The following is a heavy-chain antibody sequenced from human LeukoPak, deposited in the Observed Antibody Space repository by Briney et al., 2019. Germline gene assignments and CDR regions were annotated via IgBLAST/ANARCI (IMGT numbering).Heavy chain of an antibody. V-gene: IGHV4-59*01. CDR2: IYYSGST. J-gene: IGHJ4*02. CDR1: GGSISSYY. Sequence: SETLSLTCIVSGGSISSYYWSWIRLPPGKGLEWIGYIYYSGSTNYNPSLKSRVTISVDTSKNQFSLKLSSVTAADTAVYYCARHPCSSVSCKGGFDYWGQGTLVAVSS. D-gene: IGHD2-15*01. CDR3: ARHPCSSVSCKGGFDY.